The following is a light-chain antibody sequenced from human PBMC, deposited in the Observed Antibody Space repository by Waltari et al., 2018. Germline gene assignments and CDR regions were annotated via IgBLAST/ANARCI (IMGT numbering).Light chain of an antibody. J-gene: IGLJ2*01. CDR2: KDI. V-gene: IGLV3-27*01. CDR1: VLAKKY. CDR3: YSATDTNVQ. Sequence: YELTQPSSVSVSPGQTVRITCSGDVLAKKYARWFQQKPGQAPVVVIYKDIERPSGIPARFSGSSSGTTVTLTISGAQVEDEADYYCYSATDTNVQFGGGTKLTVL.